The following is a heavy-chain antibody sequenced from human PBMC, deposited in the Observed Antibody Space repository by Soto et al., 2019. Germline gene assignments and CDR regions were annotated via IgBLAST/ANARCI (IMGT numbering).Heavy chain of an antibody. D-gene: IGHD5-12*01. CDR1: GGSISSGGYY. J-gene: IGHJ5*02. V-gene: IGHV4-31*03. CDR2: IYYSGST. CDR3: AREEGGGYDHRWFDP. Sequence: QVKLQESGPGLVKPSQTLSLTCTVSGGSISSGGYYWSWIRQHPGKGLEWIGYIYYSGSTYYNPSPKSRVTISVDTSKNQFSLKLSSVTAADTAVYYCAREEGGGYDHRWFDPWGQGTLVTVSS.